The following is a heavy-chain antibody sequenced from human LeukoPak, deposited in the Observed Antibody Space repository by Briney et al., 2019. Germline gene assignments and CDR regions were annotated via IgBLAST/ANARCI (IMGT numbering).Heavy chain of an antibody. CDR1: GLTFDEYG. CDR2: ISLNGGSR. D-gene: IGHD6-19*01. J-gene: IGHJ6*03. CDR3: ARMGNSSGWYNYYYYYMDV. Sequence: GGSLRLSCAASGLTFDEYGMSWVRQAPGKGLEWVSGISLNGGSRGYADSVKGRFTISRDNAKNSLYLQMNSLRAEDTALYYCARMGNSSGWYNYYYYYMDVWGKGTTVTVSS. V-gene: IGHV3-20*04.